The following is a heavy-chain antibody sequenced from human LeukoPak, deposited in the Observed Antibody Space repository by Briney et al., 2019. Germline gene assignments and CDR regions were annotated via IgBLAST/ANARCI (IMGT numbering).Heavy chain of an antibody. CDR2: IYSCGST. CDR3: ASGYRLGELLSGYFDY. CDR1: GFTVSINY. Sequence: GGSLRLSCAASGFTVSINYMSCVRQAPGKGLEWVSVIYSCGSTYYPDSVKGRFTISRDNSKNTLYLQMNSLRAEDTAVYYCASGYRLGELLSGYFDYWGQGTLVTVSS. J-gene: IGHJ4*02. V-gene: IGHV3-66*01. D-gene: IGHD3-10*01.